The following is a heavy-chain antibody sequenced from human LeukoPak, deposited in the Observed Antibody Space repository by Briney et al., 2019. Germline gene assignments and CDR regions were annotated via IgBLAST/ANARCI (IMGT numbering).Heavy chain of an antibody. Sequence: GGALRLSCVPPGFTFSSYGMQWVRQAPGKGLGWVADIWEDGSNKFYADSVKGRFTISRDNSKNTLYLQMNSLRAEDTAVYYCARGPVITIFGVVDNSLRYGMDVWGQGTTVTVS. CDR3: ARGPVITIFGVVDNSLRYGMDV. CDR1: GFTFSSYG. D-gene: IGHD3-3*01. V-gene: IGHV3-33*01. CDR2: IWEDGSNK. J-gene: IGHJ6*02.